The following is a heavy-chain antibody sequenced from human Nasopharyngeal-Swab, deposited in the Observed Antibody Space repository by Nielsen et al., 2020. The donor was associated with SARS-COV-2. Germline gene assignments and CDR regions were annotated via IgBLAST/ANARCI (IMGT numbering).Heavy chain of an antibody. V-gene: IGHV4-39*01. CDR3: ARHGYCSRSGCYFSLAKDPFHY. CDR1: GDSITTVTYY. D-gene: IGHD2-2*03. CDR2: TYYSGIT. Sequence: SETLSLTCTVSGDSITTVTYYWAWIRQPPGKGPEWIGSTYYSGITYYNPSLKNRVTISVDTSKSQFSLKLSSVTAADTAVYYCARHGYCSRSGCYFSLAKDPFHYWGQGTQVTVSS. J-gene: IGHJ4*02.